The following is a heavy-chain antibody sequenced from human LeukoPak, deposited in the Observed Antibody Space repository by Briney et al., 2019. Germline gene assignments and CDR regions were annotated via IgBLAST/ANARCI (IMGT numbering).Heavy chain of an antibody. V-gene: IGHV3-23*01. CDR2: MSGSGRST. D-gene: IGHD5-24*01. CDR1: GLTVSSFA. J-gene: IGHJ6*04. CDR3: AKMKGATYHYYYAMDV. Sequence: PGGSLRLSCTASGLTVSSFAISWVRQAPGKGLECVSAMSGSGRSTYCADTVRGLSTVSRDNSKNTLYLQMNSLKAEDTALYYCAKMKGATYHYYYAMDVWGKGTTVAVSS.